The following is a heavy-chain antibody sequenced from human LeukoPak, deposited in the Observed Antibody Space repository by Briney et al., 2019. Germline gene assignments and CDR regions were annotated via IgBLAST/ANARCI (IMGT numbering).Heavy chain of an antibody. J-gene: IGHJ4*02. CDR3: ARDPGGLGDILTGTPFDY. Sequence: PGGSLRLSCAASGFTFSSYAMSWVRQAPGKGLEWVGFIRSKAYGGTTEYAASVKGRFTISRDDSKSIAYLQMNSLKTEDTAVYYCARDPGGLGDILTGTPFDYWGQGTLVTVSS. V-gene: IGHV3-49*04. CDR2: IRSKAYGGTT. D-gene: IGHD3-9*01. CDR1: GFTFSSYA.